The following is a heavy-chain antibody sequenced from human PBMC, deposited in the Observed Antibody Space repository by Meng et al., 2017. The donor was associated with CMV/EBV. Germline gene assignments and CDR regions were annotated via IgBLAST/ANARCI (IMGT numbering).Heavy chain of an antibody. J-gene: IGHJ4*02. V-gene: IGHV4-30-4*08. CDR2: IYYSGST. Sequence: QGQMQESGPGLVKPSQTLSLTCPASGGSIRSGDYYWSWIRQPPGKGLEWIGYIYYSGSTYYTPSLKSRVTISVDTSKNQFSLKLSSVTAADTAVYYCARVTSRVAGAFDYWGQGTLVTVSS. CDR3: ARVTSRVAGAFDY. CDR1: GGSIRSGDYY. D-gene: IGHD1-14*01.